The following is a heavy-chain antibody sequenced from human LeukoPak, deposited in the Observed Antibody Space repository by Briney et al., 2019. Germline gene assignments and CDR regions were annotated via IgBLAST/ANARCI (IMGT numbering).Heavy chain of an antibody. CDR1: GGSISSSSYY. CDR3: ARLSTPRGWFDP. V-gene: IGHV4-39*01. D-gene: IGHD3-16*01. J-gene: IGHJ5*02. Sequence: SETLCLTCTVSGGSISSSSYYWGWIRQSPGRGLEWIGNIYYRGRTAYDPSLKSRVTISVDTSKNQFSLKLNSVTAADTAVYYCARLSTPRGWFDPWGQGTLVSVSS. CDR2: IYYRGRT.